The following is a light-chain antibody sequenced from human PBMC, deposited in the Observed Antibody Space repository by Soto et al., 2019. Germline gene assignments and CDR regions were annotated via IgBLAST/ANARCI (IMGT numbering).Light chain of an antibody. CDR3: QQRRNWPRT. CDR2: DAS. V-gene: IGKV3-11*01. Sequence: EIVLTQSPATLSLSPGERATLSCRASQSVSSYLAWYQQKPGQAPRLLIYDASNRATGIPARFSGSGSGTDFSLTISSLEPEDFAICYCQQRRNWPRTFGQGNKLELK. J-gene: IGKJ2*01. CDR1: QSVSSY.